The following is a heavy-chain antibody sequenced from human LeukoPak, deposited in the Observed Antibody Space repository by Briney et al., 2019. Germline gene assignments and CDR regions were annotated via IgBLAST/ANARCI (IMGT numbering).Heavy chain of an antibody. V-gene: IGHV1-69*13. CDR2: IIPIFGTA. Sequence: ASVMVSCKASGGTFSSYAISWVRQAPGQGLEWMGGIIPIFGTANYAQKFQGRVTITADESTSTAYMELSSLRSEDTAVYYCARDRVVGATAAFDYWGQGTLVTVSS. D-gene: IGHD1-26*01. CDR3: ARDRVVGATAAFDY. J-gene: IGHJ4*02. CDR1: GGTFSSYA.